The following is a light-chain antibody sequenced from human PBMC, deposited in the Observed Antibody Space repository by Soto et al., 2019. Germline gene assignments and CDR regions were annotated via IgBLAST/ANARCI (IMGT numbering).Light chain of an antibody. Sequence: QSALTQPASVSGSPGQSITISCTGTSSDVGGYKYASWYQQHPGKAPKLMIYEVSNRPSGVSNRFSGSKSGNTASLTISGLQAEDEADYYCTSYTTSSPVVFGGGTKVTVL. CDR3: TSYTTSSPVV. V-gene: IGLV2-14*01. J-gene: IGLJ2*01. CDR1: SSDVGGYKY. CDR2: EVS.